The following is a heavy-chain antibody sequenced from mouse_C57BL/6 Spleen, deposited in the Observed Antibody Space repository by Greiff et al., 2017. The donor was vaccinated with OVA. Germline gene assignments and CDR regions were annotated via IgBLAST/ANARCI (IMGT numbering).Heavy chain of an antibody. J-gene: IGHJ1*03. CDR2: ISDGGSYT. Sequence: EVQGVESGGGLVKPGGSLKLSCAASGFTFSSYAMSWVRQTPEKRLEWVATISDGGSYTYYPDNVKGRFTISRDNAKNNLYLQMSHLKSEDTAMYYCARESYGYFGVWGTGTTVTVSS. CDR3: ARESYGYFGV. V-gene: IGHV5-4*01. CDR1: GFTFSSYA.